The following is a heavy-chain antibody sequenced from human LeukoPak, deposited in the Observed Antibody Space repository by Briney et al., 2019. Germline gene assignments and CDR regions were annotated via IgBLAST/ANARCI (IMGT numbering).Heavy chain of an antibody. V-gene: IGHV1-2*02. CDR2: INPNSGGT. Sequence: ASVKVSCKASGYTFTGYYMHWVRQAPGQGLEWMGWINPNSGGTNYAQKFQGRVTMTRDTSISTAYMELSRLRSDGTAVYYCARDIVEMATMTGLDYWGQGTLVTVSS. CDR3: ARDIVEMATMTGLDY. D-gene: IGHD5-24*01. J-gene: IGHJ4*02. CDR1: GYTFTGYY.